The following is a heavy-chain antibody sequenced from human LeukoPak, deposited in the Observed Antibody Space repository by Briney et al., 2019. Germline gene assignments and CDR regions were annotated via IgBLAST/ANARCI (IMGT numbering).Heavy chain of an antibody. D-gene: IGHD6-19*01. V-gene: IGHV3-48*02. CDR1: GSTFSYYS. CDR2: INSISGEI. J-gene: IGHJ4*02. CDR3: AKDGAYSSGWYFDY. Sequence: PGGSLRLSCVASGSTFSYYSMNWVRQAPGKGLEWVSYINSISGEIWYADSVKGRFTISRDDAKNSLYLQMNSLRDEDTAVYYCAKDGAYSSGWYFDYWGQGTLVTVSS.